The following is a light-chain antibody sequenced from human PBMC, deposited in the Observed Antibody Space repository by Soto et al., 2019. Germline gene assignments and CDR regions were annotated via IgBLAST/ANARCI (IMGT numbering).Light chain of an antibody. V-gene: IGLV2-14*03. CDR2: DVN. CDR1: SSDIGAYNY. J-gene: IGLJ2*01. CDR3: CSYTRSSTVL. Sequence: QSALTQPASVSGSPGQSFTISCTGTSSDIGAYNYVFWYQHHPGKVPKLMIYDVNNRPSGVSDRFSGSKFGNTASLTISGLQAEDEADYYCCSYTRSSTVLFGGGTKLTVL.